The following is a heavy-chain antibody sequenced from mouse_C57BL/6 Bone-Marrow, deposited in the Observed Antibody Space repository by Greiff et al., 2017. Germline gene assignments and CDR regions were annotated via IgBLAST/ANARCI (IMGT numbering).Heavy chain of an antibody. CDR1: GYAFSSYW. Sequence: QVQLKQSGAELVKPGASVKISCKASGYAFSSYWMNWVKQRPGKGLEWIGQLYPGDGDTNYNGKFKGKATLTADKSSSTAYMQLSRLTSEDSAVYFCASGYYGSSYGWYFDVWGTGTTVTVSS. CDR2: LYPGDGDT. V-gene: IGHV1-80*01. CDR3: ASGYYGSSYGWYFDV. J-gene: IGHJ1*03. D-gene: IGHD1-1*01.